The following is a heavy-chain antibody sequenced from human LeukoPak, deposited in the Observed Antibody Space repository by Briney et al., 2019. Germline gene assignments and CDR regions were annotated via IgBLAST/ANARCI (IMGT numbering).Heavy chain of an antibody. CDR2: IYYSGST. CDR1: GGSIGSYY. V-gene: IGHV4-59*01. CDR3: ARAGHYYGMDV. J-gene: IGHJ6*02. Sequence: SETLSLTSTVSGGSIGSYYWSWIRQSPGKGLEWIGYIYYSGSTNYNPSLKSRVTISVDTSKNQFSLKLSSVTAADTAVYYCARAGHYYGMDVWGQGTTVTVSS.